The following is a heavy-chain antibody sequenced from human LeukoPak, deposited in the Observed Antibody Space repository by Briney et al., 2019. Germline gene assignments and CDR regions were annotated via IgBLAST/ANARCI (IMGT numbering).Heavy chain of an antibody. CDR1: GGSISSGSYY. D-gene: IGHD5-24*01. J-gene: IGHJ4*02. CDR3: ARIADGYKLRDY. CDR2: IYTSGST. V-gene: IGHV4-61*02. Sequence: SETLSLTCTVSGGSISSGSYYWSWIRQPAGKGLEWIGRIYTSGSTNYNPSLKSRVTISVDTFKNQFSLKLSSVTAADTAVYYCARIADGYKLRDYWGQGTLVTVSS.